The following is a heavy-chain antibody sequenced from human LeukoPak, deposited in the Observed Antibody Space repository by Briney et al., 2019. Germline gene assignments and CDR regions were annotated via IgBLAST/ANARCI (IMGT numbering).Heavy chain of an antibody. CDR1: GYTFTGYY. D-gene: IGHD2-15*01. Sequence: ASVKVSCKASGYTFTGYYVHWVRQAPGQGLEWMGWINPNSGGTNYAQKFQGRVTMTRDTSISTAYMELSRLRSDDTAVYYCARCSSGGSCYAYWGQGALVTVSS. V-gene: IGHV1-2*02. CDR3: ARCSSGGSCYAY. J-gene: IGHJ4*02. CDR2: INPNSGGT.